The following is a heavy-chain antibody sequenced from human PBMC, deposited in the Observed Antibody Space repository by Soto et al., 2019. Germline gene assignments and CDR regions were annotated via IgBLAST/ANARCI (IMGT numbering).Heavy chain of an antibody. CDR3: ANRGRGIYSFDY. CDR1: GFTFSSYA. D-gene: IGHD1-26*01. Sequence: EVQLLESGGGLVQPGGSLRLSCAASGFTFSSYAMSWVRQAPGKGLEWVAVISGIGGNTYYADSVKGRFTISRDNSKNTLYLQMNSLRAEDTAVYYCANRGRGIYSFDYWGQGTLVTVSS. V-gene: IGHV3-23*01. J-gene: IGHJ4*02. CDR2: ISGIGGNT.